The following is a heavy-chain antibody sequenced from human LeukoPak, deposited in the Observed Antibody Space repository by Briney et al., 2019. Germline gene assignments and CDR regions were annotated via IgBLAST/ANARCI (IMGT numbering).Heavy chain of an antibody. CDR3: AKYSEGLQLEPFDY. V-gene: IGHV3-23*01. CDR2: ISGSGGST. D-gene: IGHD1-1*01. Sequence: PGGSLRPSCAASGFTFSSYAMSWVRQAPGKGLEWVSAISGSGGSTYYADSVKGRFTISRDNSKNTLYLQMNSLRAEDTAVYYCAKYSEGLQLEPFDYWGQGTLVTVSS. CDR1: GFTFSSYA. J-gene: IGHJ4*02.